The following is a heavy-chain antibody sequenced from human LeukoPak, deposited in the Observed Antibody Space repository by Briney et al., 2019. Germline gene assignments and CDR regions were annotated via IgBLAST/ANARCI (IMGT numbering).Heavy chain of an antibody. D-gene: IGHD3-22*01. V-gene: IGHV4-30-2*01. CDR3: ARVVVISDWYFDL. J-gene: IGHJ2*01. Sequence: PSETLSLTCAVSGGSISSGGYSWSWIRQPPGKGLEWIGYIYHSGSTYYNPSLKSRVTISVDRFKNQFSLKLSSVTAADTAVYYCARVVVISDWYFDLWGRGTLVTVSS. CDR2: IYHSGST. CDR1: GGSISSGGYS.